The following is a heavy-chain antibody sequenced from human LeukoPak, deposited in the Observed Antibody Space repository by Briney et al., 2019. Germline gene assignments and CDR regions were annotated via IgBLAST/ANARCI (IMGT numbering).Heavy chain of an antibody. V-gene: IGHV1-24*01. J-gene: IGHJ5*02. CDR2: VDPDDGQR. D-gene: IGHD1-14*01. CDR3: ARDLSMRAPEQVSRTWFDP. Sequence: ASVKVSCKISGYTLNDISVHWVRQPPGKGLEWMGGVDPDDGQRVYAQRFQGRVTMTEDTSTNTAYMELRSLRSDDTAVYYCARDLSMRAPEQVSRTWFDPWGQGTLVTVSS. CDR1: GYTLNDIS.